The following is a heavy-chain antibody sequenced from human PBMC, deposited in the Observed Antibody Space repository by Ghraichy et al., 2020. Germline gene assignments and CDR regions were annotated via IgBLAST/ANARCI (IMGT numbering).Heavy chain of an antibody. V-gene: IGHV4-59*01. J-gene: IGHJ2*01. Sequence: SETLSLTCTVSGGSISSYYWSWIRQPPGKGLEWIGYIYYSGSTNYNPSLKSRVTISVDTSKNQFSLKLSSVTAADTAVYYCARLRGSGWPGPYWYFDLWGRGPLVTVSS. D-gene: IGHD6-19*01. CDR3: ARLRGSGWPGPYWYFDL. CDR2: IYYSGST. CDR1: GGSISSYY.